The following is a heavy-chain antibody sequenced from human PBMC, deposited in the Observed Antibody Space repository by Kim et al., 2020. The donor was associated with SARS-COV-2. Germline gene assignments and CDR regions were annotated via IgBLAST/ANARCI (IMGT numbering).Heavy chain of an antibody. J-gene: IGHJ4*02. D-gene: IGHD3-16*01. CDR3: ARDLSELGVYY. Sequence: STFYADSVKCSITISRDNSKNTLYLQMNSLRAEDTAVYYCARDLSELGVYYWGQGTLVTVSS. CDR2: ST. V-gene: IGHV3-66*01.